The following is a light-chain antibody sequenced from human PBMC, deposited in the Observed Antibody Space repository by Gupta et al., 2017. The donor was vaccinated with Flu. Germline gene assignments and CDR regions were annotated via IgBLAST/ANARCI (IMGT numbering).Light chain of an antibody. CDR1: NIGSKS. CDR2: DDS. J-gene: IGLJ2*01. Sequence: SYELTQPPSVSVAPGQTARMTWGGNNIGSKSVHWYQQKPGQAPVVVVYDDSDRPSGIPERFSGSHSGNTATLTINRVDAGDEADYYCQVWDGGRDDSGLFGGVTKLTVL. V-gene: IGLV3-21*02. CDR3: QVWDGGRDDSGL.